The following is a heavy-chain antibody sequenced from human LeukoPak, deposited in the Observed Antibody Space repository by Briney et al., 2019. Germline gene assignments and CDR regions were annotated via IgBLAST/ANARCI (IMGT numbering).Heavy chain of an antibody. CDR2: INHSGST. D-gene: IGHD3-16*02. Sequence: SETLSLTCAVYGGSFSGYYRSWIREPPGKGLEWIGEINHSGSTNYNPSLKSRVTISVDTSKNQFSLKLSSVTAADTAVYYCARTVYDYVWGSYRYYYFDYWGQGTLVTGSS. J-gene: IGHJ4*02. V-gene: IGHV4-34*01. CDR1: GGSFSGYY. CDR3: ARTVYDYVWGSYRYYYFDY.